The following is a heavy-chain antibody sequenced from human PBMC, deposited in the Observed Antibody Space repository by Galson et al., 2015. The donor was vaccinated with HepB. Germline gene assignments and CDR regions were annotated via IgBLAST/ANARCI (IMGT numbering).Heavy chain of an antibody. CDR1: AFTFSSYA. J-gene: IGHJ2*01. CDR3: ARGRKVRFFDWFLQDDWYFDL. CDR2: ISFDGVNK. Sequence: SLRLSCAASAFTFSSYAIHWVRQAPGKGLDSVAAISFDGVNKYYADSVKGRFTISRDNSKNTLYLQMSSRGPEDTAVYCCARGRKVRFFDWFLQDDWYFDLWGRGTLVIVSS. D-gene: IGHD3-9*01. V-gene: IGHV3-30*04.